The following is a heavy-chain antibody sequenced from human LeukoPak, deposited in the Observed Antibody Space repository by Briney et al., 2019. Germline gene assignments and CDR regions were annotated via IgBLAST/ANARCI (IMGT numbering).Heavy chain of an antibody. Sequence: GPGLVKPSETLSLTCTVSGGSISSYYWSWIRQPPGKGLEWIGSIYYSGSTYYNPSLKSRVTISVDTSKNQFSLKLSSVTAADTAVYYCARRGGIAVAGTAMWQHYVDYWGQGTLVTVSS. CDR1: GGSISSYY. D-gene: IGHD6-19*01. J-gene: IGHJ4*02. CDR3: ARRGGIAVAGTAMWQHYVDY. CDR2: IYYSGST. V-gene: IGHV4-39*01.